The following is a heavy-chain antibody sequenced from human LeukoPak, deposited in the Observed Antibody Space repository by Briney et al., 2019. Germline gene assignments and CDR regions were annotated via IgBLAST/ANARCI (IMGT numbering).Heavy chain of an antibody. V-gene: IGHV1-18*01. Sequence: ASVKVSCKASGYSSTNYGISWVRQAPGQGLEWMGWIHIYRGNTNYAQKFQGRVTMTTDTSTSTVYMEVRGLRSDDAAMYYCARDVGITVADSFDPWGQGTLVTVSS. CDR1: GYSSTNYG. CDR2: IHIYRGNT. J-gene: IGHJ5*02. CDR3: ARDVGITVADSFDP. D-gene: IGHD6-13*01.